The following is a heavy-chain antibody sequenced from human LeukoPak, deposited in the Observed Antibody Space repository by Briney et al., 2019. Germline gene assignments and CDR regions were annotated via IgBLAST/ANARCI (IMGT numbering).Heavy chain of an antibody. V-gene: IGHV3-53*01. CDR3: ARYSTGWYNDY. D-gene: IGHD6-19*01. CDR1: GFTVTNNY. Sequence: GGSLRLSCAASGFTVTNNYMSWVRQAPGKGLEWVSLIYSGGSTYYADSVKGRFTISRDKSKNTLYFQMNSLRAEDTAVYYCARYSTGWYNDYWGQGTLVTVSS. J-gene: IGHJ4*02. CDR2: IYSGGST.